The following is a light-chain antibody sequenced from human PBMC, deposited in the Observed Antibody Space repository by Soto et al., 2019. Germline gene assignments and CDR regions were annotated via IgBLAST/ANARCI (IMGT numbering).Light chain of an antibody. Sequence: QSVLTQPASVSGSPGQSITISCTGTSSDVATYNYVSWYQQHPGKAPKLMIYDVSNRPSGVSNRFSGSKSGITASLTISGLQAEDEADYYCSSYTTSSRTPLYVFGTGTKGHRP. CDR1: SSDVATYNY. V-gene: IGLV2-14*01. CDR3: SSYTTSSRTPLYV. CDR2: DVS. J-gene: IGLJ1*01.